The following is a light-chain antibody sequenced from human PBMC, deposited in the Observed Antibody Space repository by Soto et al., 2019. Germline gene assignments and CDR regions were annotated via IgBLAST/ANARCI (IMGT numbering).Light chain of an antibody. Sequence: QSVLTQPASVSGSPGQSITISCTGTSSDVGGYNYVSWYQQHPGKAPKLMIYEVSNRPSGVSNRFSGSKSGNTASLTISGLQAEDEADYYCCSYADNYSYVFGTGTRSPS. V-gene: IGLV2-14*01. CDR3: CSYADNYSYV. CDR2: EVS. J-gene: IGLJ1*01. CDR1: SSDVGGYNY.